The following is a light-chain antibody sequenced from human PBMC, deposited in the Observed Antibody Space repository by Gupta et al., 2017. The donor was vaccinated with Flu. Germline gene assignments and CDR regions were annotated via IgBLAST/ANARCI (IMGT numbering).Light chain of an antibody. V-gene: IGLV2-23*03. CDR1: TSDVGSHNL. CDR2: EGV. CDR3: CSYAGLSTFVV. J-gene: IGLJ2*01. Sequence: QSALTPPASVSGSPGPSITISCTGTTSDVGSHNLVSWYQQHPGKAPKLMIYEGVKRPSGVSNRFSGSKSGNTASLKISGLQAEDEADYDCCSYAGLSTFVVFGGGTKLTVL.